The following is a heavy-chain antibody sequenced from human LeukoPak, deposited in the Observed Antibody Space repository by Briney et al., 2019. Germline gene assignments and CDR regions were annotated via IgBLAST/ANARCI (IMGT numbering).Heavy chain of an antibody. V-gene: IGHV3-23*01. CDR2: ISGSGRNT. J-gene: IGHJ4*02. Sequence: PGGSLRLSCAASGFTFSNYGMTWVRQAPGKGLEWVSTISGSGRNTFYADSVKGRFTISRDNSKNTLHLQTNSLRADDTAVYYCVKDPQSGEVLTWGQGTPVTVSS. D-gene: IGHD1-26*01. CDR3: VKDPQSGEVLT. CDR1: GFTFSNYG.